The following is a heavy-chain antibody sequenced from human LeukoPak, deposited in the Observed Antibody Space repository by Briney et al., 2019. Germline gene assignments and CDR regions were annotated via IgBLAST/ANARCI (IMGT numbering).Heavy chain of an antibody. CDR3: ARGYYDYIWGSYRTTSFDC. CDR1: GGTFSSYA. D-gene: IGHD3-16*02. J-gene: IGHJ4*02. Sequence: SVKVSCKASGGTFSSYAISWVRQAPGQGLEWMGGIIPIFGTANYAQKFQGRVTITADESTSTAYMELSSLRSEVTAVYYCARGYYDYIWGSYRTTSFDCWGQGTLVTVSS. CDR2: IIPIFGTA. V-gene: IGHV1-69*13.